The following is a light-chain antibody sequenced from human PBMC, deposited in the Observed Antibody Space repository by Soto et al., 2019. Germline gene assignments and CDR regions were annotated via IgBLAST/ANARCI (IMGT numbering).Light chain of an antibody. J-gene: IGKJ4*01. CDR1: QSISSY. CDR3: QQYDNLPLT. Sequence: IQLTQSPSSLSASVGDRGTITCGASQSISSYLAWYQQKPGKAPKLLIYDASNLETGVPSRFSGSGSGTDFTFTISSLQPEDIATYYCQQYDNLPLTFGGGTKVDNK. V-gene: IGKV1-33*01. CDR2: DAS.